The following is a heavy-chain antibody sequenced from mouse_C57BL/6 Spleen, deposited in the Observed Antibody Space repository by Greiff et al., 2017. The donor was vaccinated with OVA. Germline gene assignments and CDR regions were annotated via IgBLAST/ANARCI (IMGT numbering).Heavy chain of an antibody. CDR1: GYTFTSYW. D-gene: IGHD5-1*01. J-gene: IGHJ4*01. CDR2: IDPSDSET. Sequence: QVQLQQPGAELVRPGSSVKLSCKASGYTFTSYWMHWVKQRPIQGLEWIGNIDPSDSETHYNQKFKDKATLTVDKSSSTAYMQLSSLTSEDSAVYYCARSAEYGGGYAMDYWGQGTSVTVSS. V-gene: IGHV1-52*01. CDR3: ARSAEYGGGYAMDY.